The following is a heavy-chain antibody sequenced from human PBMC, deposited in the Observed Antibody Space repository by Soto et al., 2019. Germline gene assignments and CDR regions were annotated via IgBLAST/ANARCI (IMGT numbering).Heavy chain of an antibody. V-gene: IGHV6-1*01. CDR1: GDSVSSYSAA. CDR3: ARWDHDYGYLDV. CDR2: TYYRSKWYK. J-gene: IGHJ6*02. D-gene: IGHD4-17*01. Sequence: SPTLSLTCDISGDSVSSYSAAWNWIRQSPSRGLEWLGRTYYRSKWYKDYGVSVKSRITINPDTSKNQFSLQLSSVTPEDTAVYYCARWDHDYGYLDVWGLGTTVTVSS.